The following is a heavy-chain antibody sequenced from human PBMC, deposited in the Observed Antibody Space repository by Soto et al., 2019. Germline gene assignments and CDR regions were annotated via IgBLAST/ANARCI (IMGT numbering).Heavy chain of an antibody. V-gene: IGHV4-4*07. J-gene: IGHJ5*02. Sequence: SETLSLTCTVSGGSISSYYWSWIRQPAGKGLEWIGRIYTSGSTNYNPSLKSRVTMSVDTSKNQFSLKLSSVTAADTAVYYCARDDTSIAADLNWFDPWGQGTLVTVSS. CDR3: ARDDTSIAADLNWFDP. CDR1: GGSISSYY. D-gene: IGHD6-6*01. CDR2: IYTSGST.